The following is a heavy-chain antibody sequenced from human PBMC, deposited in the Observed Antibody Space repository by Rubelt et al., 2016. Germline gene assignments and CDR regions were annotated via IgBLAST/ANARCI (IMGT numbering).Heavy chain of an antibody. D-gene: IGHD5-12*01. J-gene: IGHJ6*02. CDR2: IYYSWST. CDR1: GGPISSSSYY. V-gene: IGHV4-39*07. Sequence: QLQLHESGPGLVKPSETLSLTCTVSGGPISSSSYYWGWIRQPPGKGLEWIGSIYYSWSTYYNPSLKSRVPISVDTSKNQCTRRLGSVTAADRAVYYGARDRTPSGYDSGRDVWGQGSTVTVSS. CDR3: ARDRTPSGYDSGRDV.